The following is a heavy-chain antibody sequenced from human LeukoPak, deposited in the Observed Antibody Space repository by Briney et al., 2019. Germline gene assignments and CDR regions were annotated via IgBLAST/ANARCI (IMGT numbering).Heavy chain of an antibody. CDR1: GFTISNYA. CDR2: ISDGGGST. J-gene: IGHJ4*02. CDR3: AKDRATSYYYDL. Sequence: GGSLRLSCAASGFTISNYAMSWVRQAPGKGLEWVSAISDGGGSTDYADSVKGRFTISKDNSKNMLYLQMNSLRAEDTATYYCAKDRATSYYYDLWGQGTLVTVSS. V-gene: IGHV3-23*01. D-gene: IGHD3-22*01.